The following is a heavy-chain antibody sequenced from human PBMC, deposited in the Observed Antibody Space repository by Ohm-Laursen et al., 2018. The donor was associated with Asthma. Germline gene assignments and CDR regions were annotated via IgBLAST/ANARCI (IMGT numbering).Heavy chain of an antibody. CDR3: AKEAED. J-gene: IGHJ4*02. CDR2: ISYDGSNK. CDR1: GFTFSSYG. V-gene: IGHV3-30*18. Sequence: SLRLSCAATGFTFSSYGIHWVRQAPGKGLEWVAVISYDGSNKYYADSVKGRFTISRDNSKNTLYLQMNSLRAEDTAVYYCAKEAEDWGQGTLVTVSS.